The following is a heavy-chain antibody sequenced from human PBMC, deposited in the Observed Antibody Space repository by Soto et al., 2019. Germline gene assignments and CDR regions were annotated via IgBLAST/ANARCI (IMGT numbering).Heavy chain of an antibody. D-gene: IGHD3-16*01. J-gene: IGHJ4*02. CDR3: ARSRPDMILGY. Sequence: KASETLSLTCTVSGGSISSGGYYWSWIRQHPGKGLEWIGYIYYSGSTYYNPSLKSRVTISVDTSKNQFSLKLSSVTAADTAVYYCARSRPDMILGYWGQGTLVTVSS. CDR2: IYYSGST. V-gene: IGHV4-31*03. CDR1: GGSISSGGYY.